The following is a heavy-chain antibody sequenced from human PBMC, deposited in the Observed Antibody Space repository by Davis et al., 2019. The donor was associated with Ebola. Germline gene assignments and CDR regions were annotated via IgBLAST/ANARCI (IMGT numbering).Heavy chain of an antibody. CDR1: GYSISSGYY. CDR3: ARHVDTTLADAFDI. V-gene: IGHV4-38-2*01. CDR2: LYHSGNT. J-gene: IGHJ3*02. Sequence: SETLSLTCAVSGYSISSGYYWGWIRQPPGRGLEWIGSLYHSGNTYYNPSLKSRVTISVDTSKNQFSLKVSSVTAADTAVYFCARHVDTTLADAFDIWGQGTKVTVS. D-gene: IGHD5-18*01.